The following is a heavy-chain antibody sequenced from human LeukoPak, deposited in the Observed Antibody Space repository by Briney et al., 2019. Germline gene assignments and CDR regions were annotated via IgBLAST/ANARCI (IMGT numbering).Heavy chain of an antibody. CDR2: IHIGGST. D-gene: IGHD1-26*01. Sequence: SETLSLTCTVSGGSISSSAYHWGWIRQPPGKGLEWIGSIHIGGSTYYNPSFKSRVTISVDTSKNQFSLKLRSVTAADTAMYYCARVRRIGVGATKGYFDYWGQGTLVTVSS. CDR1: GGSISSSAYH. CDR3: ARVRRIGVGATKGYFDY. J-gene: IGHJ4*02. V-gene: IGHV4-39*01.